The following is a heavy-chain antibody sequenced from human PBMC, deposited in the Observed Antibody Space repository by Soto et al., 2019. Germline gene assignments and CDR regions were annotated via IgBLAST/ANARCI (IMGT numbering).Heavy chain of an antibody. CDR2: IKQDGSEK. Sequence: EVQLVESGGGLVQPGGSLRLSCAASGFTFSSYWMSWVRQAPGKGLEWVANIKQDGSEKYYVDSVKGRFTISRDNAKNSLYLQMNSLRAEDTAVYYCARASYYYGSGMAIAGPESNYFDYWGQGTLVTVSS. D-gene: IGHD3-10*01. CDR1: GFTFSSYW. CDR3: ARASYYYGSGMAIAGPESNYFDY. J-gene: IGHJ4*02. V-gene: IGHV3-7*01.